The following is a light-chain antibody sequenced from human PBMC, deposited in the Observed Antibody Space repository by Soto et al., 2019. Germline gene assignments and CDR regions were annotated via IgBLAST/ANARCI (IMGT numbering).Light chain of an antibody. CDR1: QSVNNK. CDR2: GAS. J-gene: IGKJ2*01. CDR3: QQYNNWPPYT. V-gene: IGKV3-15*01. Sequence: EIVMTQSPGTLSVSPGDRATLSCRASQSVNNKLAWYQQKPGQAPRLLIYGASTRATGIPARFSGRGSGTEFTLTISNLQSEDFAVYYCQQYNNWPPYTFGQGTKLEIK.